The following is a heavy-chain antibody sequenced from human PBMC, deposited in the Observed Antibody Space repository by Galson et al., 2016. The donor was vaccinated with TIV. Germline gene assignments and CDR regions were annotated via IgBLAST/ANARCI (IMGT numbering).Heavy chain of an antibody. CDR2: INPTTGGT. CDR1: GYTFSAYY. V-gene: IGHV1-2*02. J-gene: IGHJ6*02. Sequence: SVKVSCKASGYTFSAYYVHWVRQAPGQGLVWMGWINPTTGGTNYAQKFQGRVSMTRDKPISTAYMELTRLKSDDTALYYCARDGSYGLDVWGQGTTVTVSS. CDR3: ARDGSYGLDV.